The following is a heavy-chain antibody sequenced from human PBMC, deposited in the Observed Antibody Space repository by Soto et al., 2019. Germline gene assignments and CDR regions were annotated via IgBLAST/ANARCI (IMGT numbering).Heavy chain of an antibody. V-gene: IGHV4-34*01. D-gene: IGHD3-3*01. Sequence: SETLSLTCAVYGGSFSGYYWSWIRQPPGKGLEWIGEINHSGSTDYNPSLKSRVTISVDTSKNQFSLKLSSVTAADTAVYYCARGRFLEWLLPHYYYYGMDVWGQGTTVTAP. J-gene: IGHJ6*02. CDR1: GGSFSGYY. CDR3: ARGRFLEWLLPHYYYYGMDV. CDR2: INHSGST.